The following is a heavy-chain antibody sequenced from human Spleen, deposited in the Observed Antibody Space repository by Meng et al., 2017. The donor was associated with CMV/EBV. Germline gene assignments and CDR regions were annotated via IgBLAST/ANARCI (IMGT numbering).Heavy chain of an antibody. D-gene: IGHD3-3*01. CDR3: ARGQGFWSGYYGTGTGRSNYYGMDV. V-gene: IGHV4-34*01. J-gene: IGHJ6*02. CDR2: NSHSGDT. CDR1: GGSFSGYY. Sequence: SETLSLTCAVYGGSFSGYYWSWIRQSPGKGLEWIGENSHSGDTNYNPSLKSRVTISVDTSKNQFSLKLSSVTAADTAVYFCARGQGFWSGYYGTGTGRSNYYGMDVWGQGTTVTVSS.